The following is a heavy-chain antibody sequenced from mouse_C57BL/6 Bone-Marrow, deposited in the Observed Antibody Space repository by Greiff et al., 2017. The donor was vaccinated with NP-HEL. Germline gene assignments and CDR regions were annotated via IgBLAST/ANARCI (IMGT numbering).Heavy chain of an antibody. CDR1: GYTFTSYW. CDR3: AIYGNYYCDY. CDR2: IDPSDSYT. V-gene: IGHV1-59*01. J-gene: IGHJ2*01. D-gene: IGHD2-1*01. Sequence: QVQLKQPGAELVRPGTSVKLSCKASGYTFTSYWMHWVKQRPGQGLEWIGVIDPSDSYTNYNQKFKGKATLTVDTSSSTAYMQLTSLTSEASAVYCCAIYGNYYCDYWGQGTTLTVSS.